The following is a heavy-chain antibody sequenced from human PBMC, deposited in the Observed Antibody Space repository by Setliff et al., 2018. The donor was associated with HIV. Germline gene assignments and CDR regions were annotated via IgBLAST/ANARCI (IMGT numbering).Heavy chain of an antibody. J-gene: IGHJ5*02. CDR3: ASTRLTGYCSGGTCYLGWFDP. Sequence: SETLSLTCTVSNESMSNHYWSWIRQSPGKGLEWLGTVYYSGNTQYSPSLKSRVTISIDKSKNQFPLRLTSMSAVDTAVYYCASTRLTGYCSGGTCYLGWFDPWGQGTLVTVSS. CDR2: VYYSGNT. CDR1: NESMSNHY. D-gene: IGHD2-15*01. V-gene: IGHV4-59*11.